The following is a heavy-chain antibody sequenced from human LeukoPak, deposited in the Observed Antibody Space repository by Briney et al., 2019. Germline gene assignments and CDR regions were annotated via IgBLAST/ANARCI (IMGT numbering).Heavy chain of an antibody. CDR1: GFTFSSSG. CDR3: ARGRNTGRQFYFDY. V-gene: IGHV3-23*01. Sequence: GGSLRLSCAASGFTFSSSGMGWVRQAPGKGLECVSPITGSGGSTSYTDSVKGRFTISRDNSKNTLYLRMNSLRAEDTAVYYCARGRNTGRQFYFDYWGQGTLVTVAS. D-gene: IGHD5-18*01. J-gene: IGHJ4*02. CDR2: ITGSGGST.